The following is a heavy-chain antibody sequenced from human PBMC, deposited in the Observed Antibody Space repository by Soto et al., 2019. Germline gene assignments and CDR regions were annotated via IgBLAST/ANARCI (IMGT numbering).Heavy chain of an antibody. J-gene: IGHJ4*02. Sequence: SETLSLTCAVYGGSFSGYYWSWIRQPPGKGLEWIGEINHSGSTNYNPSLKSRVTISVDTSKNQFSLKLSSVTAADTAVYYCARGRGPVKSRLVDIVASTLDYWGQGTLVTVSS. CDR1: GGSFSGYY. CDR2: INHSGST. D-gene: IGHD5-12*01. V-gene: IGHV4-34*01. CDR3: ARGRGPVKSRLVDIVASTLDY.